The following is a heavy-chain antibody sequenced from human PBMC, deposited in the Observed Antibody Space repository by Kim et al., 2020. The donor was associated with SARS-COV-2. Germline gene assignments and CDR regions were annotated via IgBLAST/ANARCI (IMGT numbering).Heavy chain of an antibody. Sequence: GGSLRLPCAASGFTFSSYVMSWVRQAPGKGLEWVSGISGRGGNINYADSVKGRFTISSDNSKNTLYLQMDSLRAEDTAVYYCAKDFPGPWNYQSWGQGTLVTVSS. D-gene: IGHD1-7*01. CDR2: ISGRGGNI. CDR3: AKDFPGPWNYQS. CDR1: GFTFSSYV. J-gene: IGHJ4*02. V-gene: IGHV3-23*01.